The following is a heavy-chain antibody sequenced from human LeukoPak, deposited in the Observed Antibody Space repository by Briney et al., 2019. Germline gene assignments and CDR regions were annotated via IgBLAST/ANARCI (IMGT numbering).Heavy chain of an antibody. V-gene: IGHV3-23*01. CDR2: ISGSGGST. CDR3: AKRSGLHDAFDI. Sequence: PGGSLRLSCAASGFTFSTYPMSWVRQAPGKGLEWVSAISGSGGSTYYADSVKGRFTISRDNSKNTLYLQMNSLRAEDTAVYYCAKRSGLHDAFDIWGQGTMVTVSS. D-gene: IGHD5-18*01. CDR1: GFTFSTYP. J-gene: IGHJ3*02.